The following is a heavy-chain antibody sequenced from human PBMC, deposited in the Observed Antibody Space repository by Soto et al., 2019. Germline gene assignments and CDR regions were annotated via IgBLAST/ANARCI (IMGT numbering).Heavy chain of an antibody. J-gene: IGHJ4*02. CDR3: ARDLYAPPGYYDSSGATFDY. Sequence: PSQTLSLTCAISGDSVSSNSAAWNWIRQSPSRGLEWLGRTYYRSKWYNDYAVSVKSRITINPDTSKNQFSLQLNSVTPEDTAVYYCARDLYAPPGYYDSSGATFDYWGQGTLVTVSS. V-gene: IGHV6-1*01. D-gene: IGHD3-22*01. CDR1: GDSVSSNSAA. CDR2: TYYRSKWYN.